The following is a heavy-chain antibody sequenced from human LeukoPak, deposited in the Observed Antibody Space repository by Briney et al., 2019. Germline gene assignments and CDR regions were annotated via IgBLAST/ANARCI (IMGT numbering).Heavy chain of an antibody. J-gene: IGHJ5*02. CDR3: ARRTDSGWKWFDP. CDR2: IHPGEYER. V-gene: IGHV5-51*01. D-gene: IGHD6-25*01. CDR1: GYRFTSYW. Sequence: GESLKISCKASGYRFTSYWVGWVRQMPGKGLEWMGVIHPGEYERRYSPSFEGQVTISADKSISTAYMQWSSLKASDTAMYYCARRTDSGWKWFDPWGQGTLVTVSS.